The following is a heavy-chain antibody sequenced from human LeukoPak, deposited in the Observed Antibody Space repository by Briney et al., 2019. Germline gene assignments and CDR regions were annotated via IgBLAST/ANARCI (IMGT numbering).Heavy chain of an antibody. CDR1: GFTFSSYS. CDR3: AVAGGTTLFAAY. D-gene: IGHD4-11*01. V-gene: IGHV3-21*01. Sequence: GGSLRLSCAASGFTFSSYSMNWVRQAPGKGLEWVSSISSSSSYIYYADSVKGRFTISRDNSKNTLYLQMNSLRAEDTAVYYCAVAGGTTLFAAYWGQGTLVTVSS. CDR2: ISSSSSYI. J-gene: IGHJ4*02.